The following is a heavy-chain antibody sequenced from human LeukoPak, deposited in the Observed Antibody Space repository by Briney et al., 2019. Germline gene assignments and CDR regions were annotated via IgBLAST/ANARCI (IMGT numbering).Heavy chain of an antibody. CDR2: ISGSGGST. CDR3: AKDFEQLRYFDWLSYYFDY. J-gene: IGHJ4*02. Sequence: GGTLRLSCAVSGFTFSSYAMSWVRQAPGKGLVWVSAISGSGGSTYYADSVKGRFTISRDNSKNTLYLQMNSLRAEDTAVYYCAKDFEQLRYFDWLSYYFDYWGQGTLVTVSS. D-gene: IGHD3-9*01. CDR1: GFTFSSYA. V-gene: IGHV3-23*01.